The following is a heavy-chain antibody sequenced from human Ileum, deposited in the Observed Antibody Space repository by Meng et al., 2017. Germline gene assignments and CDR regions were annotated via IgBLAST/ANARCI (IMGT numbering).Heavy chain of an antibody. V-gene: IGHV4-4*02. CDR3: ATSNDRDVYYLGY. CDR1: GTW. D-gene: IGHD3-22*01. CDR2: IFQSARI. Sequence: LQGSGPRLVKPSGTRSLTCAVSGTWWSWVRQPPGKGLEWIGEIFQSARINYNPSLKSRVTISIDKSKSQISLQLSAVTAADTAVYSCATSNDRDVYYLGYWGQGTLVTVSS. J-gene: IGHJ4*02.